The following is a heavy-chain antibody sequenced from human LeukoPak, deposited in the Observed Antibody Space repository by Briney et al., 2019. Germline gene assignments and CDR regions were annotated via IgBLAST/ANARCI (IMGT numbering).Heavy chain of an antibody. J-gene: IGHJ4*02. CDR3: TSKTGYPTPLDY. CDR1: GYFFNSYW. V-gene: IGHV3-73*01. Sequence: GESLKISCEGSGYFFNSYWIAWVRQMPGKGLEWVGRIRSKANSYATAYAASVKGRFTISRDDSKNTAYLQMNSLKTEDTAVYYCTSKTGYPTPLDYWGQGTLVTVSS. D-gene: IGHD5-12*01. CDR2: IRSKANSYAT.